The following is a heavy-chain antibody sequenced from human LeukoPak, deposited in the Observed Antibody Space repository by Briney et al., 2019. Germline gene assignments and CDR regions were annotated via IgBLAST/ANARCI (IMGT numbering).Heavy chain of an antibody. Sequence: ASVKVSCKASGYTFTSYDINWVRQATGQGLEWMGWMNTNSGNTGYAQKFQGRVTMTRNTSISTAYMELSSLRSEDTAVYYCARGQDSSGWYRWYYYYYGMDVWGQGTTVTVSS. D-gene: IGHD6-19*01. J-gene: IGHJ6*02. V-gene: IGHV1-8*01. CDR1: GYTFTSYD. CDR3: ARGQDSSGWYRWYYYYYGMDV. CDR2: MNTNSGNT.